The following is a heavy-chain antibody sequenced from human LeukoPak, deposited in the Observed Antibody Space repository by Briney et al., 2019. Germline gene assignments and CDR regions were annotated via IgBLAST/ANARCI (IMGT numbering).Heavy chain of an antibody. V-gene: IGHV1-2*04. Sequence: ASVKVSCKASGYTFTGYYMHWVRQAPGQGLEWMGWINPNSGGTNYAQKFQGWVTMTRDTSISTAYMELSRLRSDDTAVYYCARGGGATTPLSDYWGQGTLVTVSS. CDR1: GYTFTGYY. J-gene: IGHJ4*02. CDR3: ARGGGATTPLSDY. CDR2: INPNSGGT. D-gene: IGHD1-26*01.